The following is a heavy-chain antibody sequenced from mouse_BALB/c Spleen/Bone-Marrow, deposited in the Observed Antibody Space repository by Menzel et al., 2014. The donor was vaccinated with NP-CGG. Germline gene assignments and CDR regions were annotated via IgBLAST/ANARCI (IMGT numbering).Heavy chain of an antibody. CDR1: GFTFSSYG. Sequence: EVQLVESGGGLVQPGGSLELSCVASGFTFSSYGMSWVRQTPDKRLELVATINNNGGSTYYPDSVKGQFTISRDNAKNTLYLQMSSLKSEDTAMYYCARVYGWYFDVWGAGTTVTVSS. D-gene: IGHD1-1*01. V-gene: IGHV5-6-3*01. CDR3: ARVYGWYFDV. J-gene: IGHJ1*01. CDR2: INNNGGST.